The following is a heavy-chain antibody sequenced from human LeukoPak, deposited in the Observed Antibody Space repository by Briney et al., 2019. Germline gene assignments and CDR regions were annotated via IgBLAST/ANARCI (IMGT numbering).Heavy chain of an antibody. CDR2: IYPADSHT. V-gene: IGHV5-51*01. CDR3: ARLQGFDDISGYSDAFDI. Sequence: GESLSLSFKGSGYSFTSYWNGWVRQMPGKGLEWMGVIYPADSHTRYSPSFHGQLTISADKSISTAYLQWSSLKASDTAMYYCARLQGFDDISGYSDAFDIWGQGTMVTVSS. CDR1: GYSFTSYW. J-gene: IGHJ3*02. D-gene: IGHD3-22*01.